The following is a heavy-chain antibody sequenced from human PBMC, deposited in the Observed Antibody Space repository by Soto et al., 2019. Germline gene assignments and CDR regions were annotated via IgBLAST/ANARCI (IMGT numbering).Heavy chain of an antibody. J-gene: IGHJ4*02. CDR3: ERVPIAVADHFDY. V-gene: IGHV3-48*03. D-gene: IGHD6-19*01. CDR2: ISSSGSTI. CDR1: GFTFSSYE. Sequence: GGSLRLSCAASGFTFSSYEMNWVRQAPGKGLEWVSYISSSGSTIYYADSVKGRFTISRDNAKNSLYLQMNSLRAEDTAVYYCERVPIAVADHFDYWGQGTLVTVSS.